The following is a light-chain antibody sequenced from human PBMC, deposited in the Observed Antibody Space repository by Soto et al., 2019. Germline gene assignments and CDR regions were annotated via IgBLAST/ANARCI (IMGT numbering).Light chain of an antibody. CDR3: ISYAGSNNLV. Sequence: QSALTQPPSASGSPGQSVTISCTGTSSDVGGYNYVSWYQQHPGKVPKLMIYEVSKRPSGVPDRFSGSKSGNRASLTVSGLQAEDEADYYCISYAGSNNLVFGGGTKLTVL. V-gene: IGLV2-8*01. J-gene: IGLJ2*01. CDR2: EVS. CDR1: SSDVGGYNY.